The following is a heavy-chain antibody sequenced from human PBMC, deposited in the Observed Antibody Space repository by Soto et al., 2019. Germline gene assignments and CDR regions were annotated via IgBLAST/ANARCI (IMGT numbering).Heavy chain of an antibody. CDR3: ARGHTSTSLNWFDP. Sequence: EVQLVESGGGLVHPGRSLRLSCAASGFTFDDYAMHWVRQAPGKGLEWGSGISWNSGSIAYADSVKGRFTISRDNAKNPLYLQMNGLRPEDTAFYYCARGHTSTSLNWFDPWGQGTLVTVSS. D-gene: IGHD2-2*01. J-gene: IGHJ5*02. CDR2: ISWNSGSI. CDR1: GFTFDDYA. V-gene: IGHV3-9*01.